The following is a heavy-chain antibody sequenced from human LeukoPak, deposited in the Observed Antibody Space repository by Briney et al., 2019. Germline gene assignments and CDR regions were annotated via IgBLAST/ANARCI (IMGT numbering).Heavy chain of an antibody. Sequence: GGSLRLSCAASGFTFSSYSMNWVRQAPGKGLEWVSAISGSGGSTYYADSVKGRFTISRDNSKNTLYLQVNSLRAEDTAVYYCAKEAWLTGWNYYFDYWGQGTLVTVSS. CDR3: AKEAWLTGWNYYFDY. CDR2: ISGSGGST. V-gene: IGHV3-23*01. CDR1: GFTFSSYS. J-gene: IGHJ4*02. D-gene: IGHD5-12*01.